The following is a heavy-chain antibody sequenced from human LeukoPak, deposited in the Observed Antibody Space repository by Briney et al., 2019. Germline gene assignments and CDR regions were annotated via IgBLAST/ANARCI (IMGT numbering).Heavy chain of an antibody. J-gene: IGHJ4*02. D-gene: IGHD2-2*02. CDR2: ISDDGSNK. Sequence: PGGSLRLSCAASGFTFSSYGMRWVRQAPGKGLEWVAVISDDGSNKYYADSVKGRFTISRDNSKNTLYLQMNSLRAEDTDVYSCASGSPHWDIEVVPAAIGAIGDDWGQGTLVKVSS. CDR3: ASGSPHWDIEVVPAAIGAIGDD. V-gene: IGHV3-30*03. CDR1: GFTFSSYG.